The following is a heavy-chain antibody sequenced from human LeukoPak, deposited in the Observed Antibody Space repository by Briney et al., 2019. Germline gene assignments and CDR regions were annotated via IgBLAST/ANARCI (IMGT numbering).Heavy chain of an antibody. CDR2: IYYSGST. D-gene: IGHD6-6*01. CDR3: AGTSIAYEFFDY. J-gene: IGHJ4*02. Sequence: PSQTLSLTCTVSGGSISSGGYYWSWIRQHPGKGLEWIGYIYYSGSTYYNPSLKSRVTISVDTSKNQFSLKLSSATAADTAVYYCAGTSIAYEFFDYWGQGTLVTVSS. CDR1: GGSISSGGYY. V-gene: IGHV4-31*03.